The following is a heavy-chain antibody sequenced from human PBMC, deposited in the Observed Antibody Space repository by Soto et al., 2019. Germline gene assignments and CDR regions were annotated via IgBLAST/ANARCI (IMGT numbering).Heavy chain of an antibody. J-gene: IGHJ4*02. CDR2: IKSKTDGGTT. Sequence: PGGSLRLACAASGFTFSNAWMNWVRQAPGMGLEWVGRIKSKTDGGTTDYAAPVKGRFTISRDDSKNTLYLQMNSLKTEDTAVYYCTTVIYDFWSGYYTGFDYWGQGTLVTVSS. CDR3: TTVIYDFWSGYYTGFDY. CDR1: GFTFSNAW. D-gene: IGHD3-3*01. V-gene: IGHV3-15*07.